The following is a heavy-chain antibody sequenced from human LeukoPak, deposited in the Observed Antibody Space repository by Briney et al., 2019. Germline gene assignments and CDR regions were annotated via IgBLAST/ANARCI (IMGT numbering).Heavy chain of an antibody. CDR1: GFSRSASGVG. CDR2: FYWDDDK. J-gene: IGHJ4*02. CDR3: AHSMALRYFDWLPSSYYFDY. V-gene: IGHV2-5*02. D-gene: IGHD3-9*01. Sequence: SGPTLVKPTQTLTLTCTFSGFSRSASGVGVGWIRQPPGKALEWLALFYWDDDKRYSPSLKSRLTITKDTSKNQVVLTMTNMDPVDTATYYCAHSMALRYFDWLPSSYYFDYWGQGTLVTVSS.